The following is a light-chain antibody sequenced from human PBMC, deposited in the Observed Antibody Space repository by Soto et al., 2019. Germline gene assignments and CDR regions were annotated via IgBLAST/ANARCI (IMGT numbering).Light chain of an antibody. V-gene: IGLV1-40*01. CDR1: SSNFGSGYD. J-gene: IGLJ1*01. CDR3: QTYDTSLSAYV. CDR2: GNN. Sequence: QSVLAQPPSVSGAPGQRVTISCTGSSSNFGSGYDVQWYQQLPGRAPKFLISGNNDRPSGLPDRFSAPKSGTSASLAITGLQAEEEADYYCQTYDTSLSAYVFGTGTKVTVL.